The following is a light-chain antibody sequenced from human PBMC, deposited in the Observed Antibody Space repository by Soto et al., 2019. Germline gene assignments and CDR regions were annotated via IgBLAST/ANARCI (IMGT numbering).Light chain of an antibody. V-gene: IGKV3-20*01. J-gene: IGKJ1*01. CDR1: QSVSNTY. CDR3: QQNDSSPWM. Sequence: EVVLTQSPGTLSLSPGERATLSCRASQSVSNTYVAWYQHIPGQTPRLLIYGASNRATGIPDRFSGSGSGTDFTRTISRLEPEDFAVYYCQQNDSSPWMFGPG. CDR2: GAS.